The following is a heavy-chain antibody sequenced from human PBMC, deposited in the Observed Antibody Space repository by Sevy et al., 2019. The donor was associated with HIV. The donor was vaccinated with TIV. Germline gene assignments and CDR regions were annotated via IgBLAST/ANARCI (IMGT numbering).Heavy chain of an antibody. V-gene: IGHV3-30-3*01. CDR3: ARDAGYSTDWYPSDY. Sequence: GGSLRLSCAASEFMFSTYAMHWVPQAPGKGLEWVAVISYDGSSHYYADSVKGRFTISRDNSKNTLFLQMNSLRLEDTAFYYCARDAGYSTDWYPSDYWGQGTLVTVSS. CDR2: ISYDGSSH. J-gene: IGHJ4*02. CDR1: EFMFSTYA. D-gene: IGHD6-19*01.